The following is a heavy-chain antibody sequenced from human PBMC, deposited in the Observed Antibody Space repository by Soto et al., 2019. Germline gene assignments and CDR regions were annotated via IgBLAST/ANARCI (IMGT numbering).Heavy chain of an antibody. V-gene: IGHV1-46*01. J-gene: IGHJ6*02. CDR1: GYTFTSYY. CDR2: INPSGGST. Sequence: QVQLVQSGAEVKKPGASVKVSCEASGYTFTSYYMHWVRQAPGQGLEWMGIINPSGGSTSYAQKFQGRVTMTRDTSTSTVYMELSSLRSEDTAVYYCARDQAYCGGDCYPPSYYYYYGMDVWGQGTTVTVSS. CDR3: ARDQAYCGGDCYPPSYYYYYGMDV. D-gene: IGHD2-21*02.